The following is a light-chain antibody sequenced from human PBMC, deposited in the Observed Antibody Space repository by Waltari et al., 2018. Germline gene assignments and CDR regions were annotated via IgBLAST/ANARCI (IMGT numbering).Light chain of an antibody. V-gene: IGLV1-40*01. Sequence: QSVLTPPPSMSGAPGPRITIPCSGSSPNIGAVQDLPWYQVLPGTAPKLLIHGNNNRPSGVPDRFSGSKSDTSASLALGGLQAEDEADYYCQSFDIRLSGGVVFGGGTKVTVL. J-gene: IGLJ3*02. CDR2: GNN. CDR1: SPNIGAVQD. CDR3: QSFDIRLSGGVV.